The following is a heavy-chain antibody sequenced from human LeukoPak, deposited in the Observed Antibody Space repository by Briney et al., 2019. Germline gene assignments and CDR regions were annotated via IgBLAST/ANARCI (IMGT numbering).Heavy chain of an antibody. J-gene: IGHJ4*02. CDR3: ARLGQQLVDY. CDR1: GYTLTGYY. Sequence: ASVKDSRTASGYTLTGYYMHWVRQAPGQGLEWMGRINPNSGGTNYAQKFQGRVTMTRDTSISTAYMELSRLRSDDTAVYYCARLGQQLVDYWGQGTLVTVSS. D-gene: IGHD6-13*01. CDR2: INPNSGGT. V-gene: IGHV1-2*06.